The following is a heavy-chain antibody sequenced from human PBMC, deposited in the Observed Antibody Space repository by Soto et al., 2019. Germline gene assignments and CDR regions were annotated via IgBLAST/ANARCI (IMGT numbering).Heavy chain of an antibody. Sequence: QVQLQESGPGLVKPSQTLSLTCTVSGGSISSGDYYLSWIRQPPGKGLECIGYIYYSGSTYYNPSLKRRVTISVDTSKNQFSLKLSSVTAADTAVYYCARDLYYYDSSGYYPNWFDPWGQGTLVTFSS. D-gene: IGHD3-22*01. CDR2: IYYSGST. J-gene: IGHJ5*02. CDR1: GGSISSGDYY. V-gene: IGHV4-30-4*01. CDR3: ARDLYYYDSSGYYPNWFDP.